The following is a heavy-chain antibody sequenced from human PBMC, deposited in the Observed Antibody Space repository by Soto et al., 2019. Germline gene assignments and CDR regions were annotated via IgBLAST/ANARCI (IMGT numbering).Heavy chain of an antibody. D-gene: IGHD3-16*02. CDR3: ARDYDYIWGSYRYTPYYMDV. CDR1: GFTVSSNY. Sequence: GGSLRLSCAASGFTVSSNYMSWVRQAPGKGLEWVSVIYSGGSTYYADSVKGRFTISRDNSKNTLYLQMNSLRAEDTAVYYCARDYDYIWGSYRYTPYYMDVWGKGTTVTVSS. CDR2: IYSGGST. V-gene: IGHV3-66*01. J-gene: IGHJ6*03.